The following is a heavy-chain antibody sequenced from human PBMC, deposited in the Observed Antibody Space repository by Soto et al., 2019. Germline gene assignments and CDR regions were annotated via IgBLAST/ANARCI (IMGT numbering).Heavy chain of an antibody. V-gene: IGHV4-39*01. D-gene: IGHD6-13*01. CDR2: IYYSGST. CDR3: ERTEAGTVSDEVWFEP. Sequence: PSETLSLTFTVSGDSITVRTDYVPCSRPPPLKGLEWIGSIYYSGSTYSTPSLKSRVTISVDTSKNQFSLKLSPVTAADTAVSYCERTEAGTVSDEVWFEPWGQGTLVTVSP. CDR1: GDSITVRTDY. J-gene: IGHJ5*02.